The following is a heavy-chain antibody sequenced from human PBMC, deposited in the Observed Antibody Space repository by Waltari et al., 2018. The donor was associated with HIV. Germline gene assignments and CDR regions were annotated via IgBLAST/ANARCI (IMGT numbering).Heavy chain of an antibody. CDR1: GGSVSSGSYY. CDR2: IYYSGST. D-gene: IGHD6-13*01. CDR3: ARDGSSWFDY. V-gene: IGHV4-61*01. Sequence: QVQLQESGPGLVKPSETLSLTCTVSGGSVSSGSYYWSWIRQPPGKGLEWIGYIYYSGSTNYNPSLKSRVTISVDTSKNQFSLKLSSVTAADTAVYYCARDGSSWFDYWGQGTLVTVSS. J-gene: IGHJ4*02.